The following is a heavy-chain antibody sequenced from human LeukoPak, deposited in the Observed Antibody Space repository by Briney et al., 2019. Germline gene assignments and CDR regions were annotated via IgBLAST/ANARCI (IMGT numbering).Heavy chain of an antibody. J-gene: IGHJ4*02. Sequence: GRSLRLSCAASGFTFSSYGMHWVRQAPGKGLEWVAVIWYDGSNKYYADSVKGRFTISRDNSKNTLYLQMNSLRAEDAAVYYCARDHSSGWYSDYFDYWGQGTLVTVSS. V-gene: IGHV3-33*01. CDR3: ARDHSSGWYSDYFDY. D-gene: IGHD6-19*01. CDR2: IWYDGSNK. CDR1: GFTFSSYG.